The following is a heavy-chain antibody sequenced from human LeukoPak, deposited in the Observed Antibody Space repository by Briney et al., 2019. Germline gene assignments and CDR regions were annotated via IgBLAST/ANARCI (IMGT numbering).Heavy chain of an antibody. V-gene: IGHV4-4*07. CDR3: ARDRAYYYDSSGYSEH. CDR2: IYTSGST. Sequence: SETLSLTCTVSGGSISTYYWSWIRQPAGKGLEWIGRIYTSGSTNYNPSLKSRVTISVDTSKNQFSLKLSSVTAADTAVYYCARDRAYYYDSSGYSEHWGQGTLVTVSS. CDR1: GGSISTYY. D-gene: IGHD3-22*01. J-gene: IGHJ1*01.